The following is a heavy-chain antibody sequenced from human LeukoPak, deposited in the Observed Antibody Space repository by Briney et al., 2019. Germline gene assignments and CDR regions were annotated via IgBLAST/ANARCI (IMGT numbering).Heavy chain of an antibody. CDR1: GGSIRSYY. D-gene: IGHD4-23*01. J-gene: IGHJ4*02. CDR2: IYYSGST. V-gene: IGHV4-59*01. Sequence: SETLSLTCTVSGGSIRSYYWSWIRQPPGKGLEWIGYIYYSGSTNYNPSLKSRVTISVDTSKNQFSLKLSSVTAADTAVYYCARGVVGYYGGNSFDYWGQGTLVTVS. CDR3: ARGVVGYYGGNSFDY.